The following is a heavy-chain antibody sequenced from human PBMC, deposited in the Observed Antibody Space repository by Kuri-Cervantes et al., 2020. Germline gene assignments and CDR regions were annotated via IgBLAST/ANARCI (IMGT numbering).Heavy chain of an antibody. V-gene: IGHV3-13*01. Sequence: GGSLRLSCAASGFTFSSYDMHWVRQATGKGPEWVSSIDTAGDTNYPGSVKGRFTISRDNAKNSLYLQMNSLRDEDTAVYYCARDSTEWLRFHYYGMDVWGQGTTVTVSS. CDR3: ARDSTEWLRFHYYGMDV. CDR2: IDTAGDT. D-gene: IGHD5-12*01. J-gene: IGHJ6*02. CDR1: GFTFSSYD.